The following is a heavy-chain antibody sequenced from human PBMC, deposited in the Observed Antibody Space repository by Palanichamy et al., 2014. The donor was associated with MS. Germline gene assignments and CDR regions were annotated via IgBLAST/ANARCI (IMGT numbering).Heavy chain of an antibody. CDR1: GYNLTEIS. Sequence: QVQLVQSGAEVRKPGASVKVSCKVSGYNLTEISMHWVRQAPGQGLEWVGGFDPEDGEALCAQKFEGRLTLIEDTSTDTGYMELSSLRSEDTAVYFCATELLNYNDSESLEGGFDQWGQGTLVTVSS. J-gene: IGHJ4*02. D-gene: IGHD3-22*01. CDR2: FDPEDGEA. CDR3: ATELLNYNDSESLEGGFDQ. V-gene: IGHV1-24*01.